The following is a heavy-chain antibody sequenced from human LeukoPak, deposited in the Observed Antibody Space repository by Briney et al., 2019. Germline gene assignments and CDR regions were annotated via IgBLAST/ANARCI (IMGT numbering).Heavy chain of an antibody. CDR2: IETSGSI. CDR1: GGSISSVSYY. V-gene: IGHV4-61*02. D-gene: IGHD3-10*01. CDR3: ARAPYYGSGSYYNPPVDY. Sequence: PSETLSLACTVAGGSISSVSYYWSWIRHPAGNGLEWIVRIETSGSINNNLSLRTRGPISVDTSKNQFSLKLSSVTAADTAVYYCARAPYYGSGSYYNPPVDYWGQGTLVTVSS. J-gene: IGHJ4*02.